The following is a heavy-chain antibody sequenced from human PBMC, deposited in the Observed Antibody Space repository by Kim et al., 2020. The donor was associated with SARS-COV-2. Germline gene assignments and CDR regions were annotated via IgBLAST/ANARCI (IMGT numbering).Heavy chain of an antibody. V-gene: IGHV3-74*01. CDR2: INSDGSYT. CDR1: GFTFSSHW. D-gene: IGHD3-9*01. CDR3: ASFGFDWLSSL. Sequence: GGSLRLSCVASGFTFSSHWMHWVRQAPGKGLVWVSRINSDGSYTGYVDAVRGRFTMSRDARNTLYLQMNSLRAEDTAVYYCASFGFDWLSSLWGQGTLVTVSS. J-gene: IGHJ4*02.